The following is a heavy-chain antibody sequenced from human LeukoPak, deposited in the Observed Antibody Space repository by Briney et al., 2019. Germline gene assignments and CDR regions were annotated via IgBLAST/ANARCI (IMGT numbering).Heavy chain of an antibody. CDR2: IDRSSSHI. V-gene: IGHV3-21*01. J-gene: IGHJ4*02. CDR3: AREFFYGSGSYSY. Sequence: PGGSLRLSCTESRFTFRSYTMNWVRKAPGKGLEWVSSIDRSSSHIYYADSVKGRFAISRDNAKNSLYLQMNSLRAEDTAVYYCAREFFYGSGSYSYWGQGTLVTASS. D-gene: IGHD3-10*01. CDR1: RFTFRSYT.